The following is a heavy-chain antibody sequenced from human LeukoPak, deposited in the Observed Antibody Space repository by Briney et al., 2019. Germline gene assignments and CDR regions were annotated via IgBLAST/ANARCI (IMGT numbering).Heavy chain of an antibody. CDR2: ISGSGGTT. V-gene: IGHV3-23*01. Sequence: GGSLRLSCAASGFTFSSYAMSWVRQAPGKGLEWVSTISGSGGTTYYADSVKGRFPISRDNSKNTLYLQMNSLRAEDTALYYCARSSNGWYNFDYWGQGTLVTVSS. CDR3: ARSSNGWYNFDY. J-gene: IGHJ4*02. CDR1: GFTFSSYA. D-gene: IGHD6-19*01.